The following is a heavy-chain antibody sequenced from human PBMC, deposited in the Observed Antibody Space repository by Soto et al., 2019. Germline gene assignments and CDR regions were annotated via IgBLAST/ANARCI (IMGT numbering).Heavy chain of an antibody. V-gene: IGHV4-31*03. CDR1: GGSINSGGYY. CDR2: IYNSVIT. CDR3: ARVVYP. Sequence: QVQLQESGPGLVKPSQTLSLTCTVSGGSINSGGYYWSWIRQHPGKGLEWIGYIYNSVITYYNPHLKSRLTISLNPSANQFSMKLSSVTAADKAVYYCARVVYPWGQGTLVTVSS. J-gene: IGHJ5*02. D-gene: IGHD1-20*01.